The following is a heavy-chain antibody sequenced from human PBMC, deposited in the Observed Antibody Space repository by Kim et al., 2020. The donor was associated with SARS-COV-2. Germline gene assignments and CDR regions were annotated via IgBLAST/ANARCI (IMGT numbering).Heavy chain of an antibody. J-gene: IGHJ4*02. CDR1: GFRINTYA. V-gene: IGHV3-23*03. CDR3: AKDDRRVTGTALYFDY. D-gene: IGHD6-19*01. CDR2: IYDVLRT. Sequence: GGSLRLSCAVSGFRINTYAMSWVRQAPGKGLEWVSAIYDVLRTKYADAVKGRFTISRDNSENTMYLEMNSLRAEDTAVYFCAKDDRRVTGTALYFDYWGRGTLVAVSS.